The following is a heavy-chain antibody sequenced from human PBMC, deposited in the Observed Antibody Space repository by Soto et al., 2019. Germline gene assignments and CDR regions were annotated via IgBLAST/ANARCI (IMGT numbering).Heavy chain of an antibody. CDR2: IYSGGTT. CDR3: ARGGYSYGYDY. D-gene: IGHD5-18*01. Sequence: VGSLRLSCAASGFTVSSNYMSWVRQAPGKGLEWVSVIYSGGTTYYADSVKGRFTISRDNSKNTLYLQMNSLRAEDTAVYYRARGGYSYGYDYWGQGTLVTVSS. J-gene: IGHJ4*02. CDR1: GFTVSSNY. V-gene: IGHV3-53*01.